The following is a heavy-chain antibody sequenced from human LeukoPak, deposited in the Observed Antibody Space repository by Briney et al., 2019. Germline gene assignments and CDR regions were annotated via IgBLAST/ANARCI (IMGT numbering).Heavy chain of an antibody. V-gene: IGHV3-23*01. CDR3: AKRGDIVVVPAAIPPDY. CDR2: ISGSGGST. J-gene: IGHJ4*02. D-gene: IGHD2-2*02. Sequence: GGSLRLSCAASGFTFSSYAMSWVRQAPGKGLEWVSAISGSGGSTYYADSVKGRFTISRDNSKNTLYLQMNSLRAEDTAVYYCAKRGDIVVVPAAIPPDYWGQGTLVTVSS. CDR1: GFTFSSYA.